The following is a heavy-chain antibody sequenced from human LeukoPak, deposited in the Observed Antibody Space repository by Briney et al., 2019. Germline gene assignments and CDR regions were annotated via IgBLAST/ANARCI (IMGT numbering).Heavy chain of an antibody. CDR2: IIPIFGTA. CDR1: GGTFINYA. V-gene: IGHV1-69*06. J-gene: IGHJ4*02. CDR3: ARVRIAAAGTSFDY. Sequence: SVKVSCKASGGTFINYAISWVRQAPGQGLEWMGGIIPIFGTANYAQKFQGRVTITADKSTSTAYMELSSLRSEDTAVYYCARVRIAAAGTSFDYWGQGTLVTVSS. D-gene: IGHD6-13*01.